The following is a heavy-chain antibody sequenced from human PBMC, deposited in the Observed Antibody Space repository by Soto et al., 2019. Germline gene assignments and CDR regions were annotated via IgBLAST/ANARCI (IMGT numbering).Heavy chain of an antibody. CDR1: GFTFSNYY. D-gene: IGHD6-19*01. Sequence: QVQLVQSGGGVVQPGRSLRLSCAASGFTFSNYYMHWVRQAPGKGLEWVAVIWYDGSNKYYVDSVKGRFTISRDNSKSTLDLQMNSLRAEDTAVYFCARDGEGPHFGGWFDYWGQGTPVTVSS. J-gene: IGHJ4*02. V-gene: IGHV3-33*01. CDR3: ARDGEGPHFGGWFDY. CDR2: IWYDGSNK.